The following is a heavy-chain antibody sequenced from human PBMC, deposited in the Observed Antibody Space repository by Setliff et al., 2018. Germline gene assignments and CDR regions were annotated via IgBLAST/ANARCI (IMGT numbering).Heavy chain of an antibody. D-gene: IGHD6-13*01. CDR3: ARRYSSSWSSAFDI. V-gene: IGHV4-39*01. CDR1: GGSISSGSYY. CDR2: IYYSGST. J-gene: IGHJ3*02. Sequence: SETLSLTCTVSGGSISSGSYYWGWIRQPPGKGLEWIGSIYYSGSTYYNPSLKSRVTISVDTSKNQFSLKLSSVTAADTAVYYCARRYSSSWSSAFDIWGQGTMVTVSS.